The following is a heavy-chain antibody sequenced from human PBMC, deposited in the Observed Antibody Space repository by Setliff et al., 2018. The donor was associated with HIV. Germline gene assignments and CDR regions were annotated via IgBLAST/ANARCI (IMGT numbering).Heavy chain of an antibody. Sequence: GGSLRLSCAASGFTFSSYWMSWVRQAPGKGLEWVAVISYDGSNKYYADSVKGRFTISRDNSKNTLYLQMNSLRAEDTAVYYCARGNRITIFGVARYYFDYWGQGTLVTVSS. D-gene: IGHD3-3*01. V-gene: IGHV3-30-3*01. J-gene: IGHJ4*02. CDR2: ISYDGSNK. CDR3: ARGNRITIFGVARYYFDY. CDR1: GFTFSSYW.